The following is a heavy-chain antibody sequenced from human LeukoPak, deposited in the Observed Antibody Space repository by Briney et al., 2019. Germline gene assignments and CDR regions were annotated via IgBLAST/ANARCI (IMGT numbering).Heavy chain of an antibody. D-gene: IGHD2-8*01. CDR1: GFTFSSYE. J-gene: IGHJ4*02. CDR2: ISSSGSTI. Sequence: PGGSLRLSCAASGFTFSSYEMNWVRQAPGKGLEWVSYISSSGSTIYYADSVKGRFTISRDNAKNSLYLQVNSLRAEDTAVYYCARVYGCAWVSAYWGQGTLVTVSS. V-gene: IGHV3-48*03. CDR3: ARVYGCAWVSAY.